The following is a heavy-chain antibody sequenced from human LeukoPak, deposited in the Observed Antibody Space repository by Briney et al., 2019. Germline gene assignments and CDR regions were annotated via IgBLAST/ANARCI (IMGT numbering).Heavy chain of an antibody. CDR1: GGTFSSYA. J-gene: IGHJ6*02. CDR3: ARDPGSSGLWDYYYGMDV. CDR2: IIPILGIA. V-gene: IGHV1-69*04. Sequence: GASVKVSCKASGGTFSSYAISWVRQAPGQGLEWMGRIIPILGIANYAQKFQGRVTITADKSTSTAYMELSSLRSEDTAVYYCARDPGSSGLWDYYYGMDVWGQGTTVTVSS. D-gene: IGHD3-22*01.